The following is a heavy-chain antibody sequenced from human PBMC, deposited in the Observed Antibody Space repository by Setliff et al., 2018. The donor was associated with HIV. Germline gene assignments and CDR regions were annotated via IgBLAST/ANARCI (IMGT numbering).Heavy chain of an antibody. V-gene: IGHV4-59*11. Sequence: PSETLSLTCTVSGGSISSHYWSWIRRPPGKGLEWIGYIYYSGITNYNPSLKSRVTISVDTSKNQFSLKLSSVTAADTAVYYCARDRTDYNVLTGQNYYYYGMDVWGQGTTVTVSS. CDR1: GGSISSHY. CDR2: IYYSGIT. CDR3: ARDRTDYNVLTGQNYYYYGMDV. D-gene: IGHD3-9*01. J-gene: IGHJ6*02.